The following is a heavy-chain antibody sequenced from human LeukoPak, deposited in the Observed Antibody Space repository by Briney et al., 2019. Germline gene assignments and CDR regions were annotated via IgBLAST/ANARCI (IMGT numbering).Heavy chain of an antibody. CDR3: AKASLRFLEWPNWFDP. D-gene: IGHD3-3*01. J-gene: IGHJ5*02. CDR2: ISYDGSNK. CDR1: GFTFSSYG. Sequence: GRSLRLSCAASGFTFSSYGLHWVREAPGKGLEWGAVISYDGSNKYYADSVKGRFTISRDNSKNTLYLQMNSLRAEDTAVYYCAKASLRFLEWPNWFDPWGQGTLVTGSS. V-gene: IGHV3-30*18.